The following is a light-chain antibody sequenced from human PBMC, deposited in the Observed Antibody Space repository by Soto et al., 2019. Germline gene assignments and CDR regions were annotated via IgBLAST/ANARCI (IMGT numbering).Light chain of an antibody. CDR1: QGISSA. J-gene: IGKJ4*01. CDR2: DAS. Sequence: AIHLTQSPSSLSASVGDRATITCRASQGISSALAWYQQKPGKAPKLLIYDASSLESGVPSRFRGSGPGTDFTLTISSLQPEDFATYYCQQFNNYPLTFGGGTKVDIK. CDR3: QQFNNYPLT. V-gene: IGKV1D-13*01.